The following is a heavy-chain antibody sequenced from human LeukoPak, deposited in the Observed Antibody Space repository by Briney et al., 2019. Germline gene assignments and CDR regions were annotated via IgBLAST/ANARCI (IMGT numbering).Heavy chain of an antibody. CDR3: ARELKLWFGEGNYYYGMDV. CDR1: GYTFTSYD. J-gene: IGHJ6*02. D-gene: IGHD3-10*01. CDR2: MHPNSGNT. V-gene: IGHV1-8*01. Sequence: ASVKVSCKASGYTFTSYDINWVRQATGQGLEWMGWMHPNSGNTGYAQKFQGRVTMTRNTSISTAYMELSSLRSEDTAVYYCARELKLWFGEGNYYYGMDVWGQGTTVTVSS.